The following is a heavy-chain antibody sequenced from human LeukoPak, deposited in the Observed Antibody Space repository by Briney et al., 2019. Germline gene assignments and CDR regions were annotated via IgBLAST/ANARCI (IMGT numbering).Heavy chain of an antibody. J-gene: IGHJ4*02. CDR1: GGSISSYY. Sequence: SETLSLTCTVSGGSISSYYWSWIRQPPGKGLEWTGYIYYSGSTNYNPSLKSRVTISVDTSKNQFSLKLSSVTAADTAVYYCARDNGSRDFDYWGQGTLVTVSS. CDR3: ARDNGSRDFDY. V-gene: IGHV4-59*01. D-gene: IGHD3-10*01. CDR2: IYYSGST.